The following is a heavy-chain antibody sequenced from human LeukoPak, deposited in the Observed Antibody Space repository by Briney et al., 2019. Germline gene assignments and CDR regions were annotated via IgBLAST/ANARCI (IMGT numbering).Heavy chain of an antibody. CDR1: GSTFSSYG. CDR2: ISSSSSYI. Sequence: PGRSLRLSCAASGSTFSSYGMNWVRQAPGKGLEWVSSISSSSSYIYYADSVKGRFTISRDNAKNSLYLQMISLRAEDTAVYYCAREGSDFWSNYPDYRGQGTLVTVSA. D-gene: IGHD3-3*01. V-gene: IGHV3-21*06. J-gene: IGHJ4*02. CDR3: AREGSDFWSNYPDY.